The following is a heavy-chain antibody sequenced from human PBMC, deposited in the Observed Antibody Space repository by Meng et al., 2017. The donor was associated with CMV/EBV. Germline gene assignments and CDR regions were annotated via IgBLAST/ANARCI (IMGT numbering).Heavy chain of an antibody. CDR3: TRDAHLTTVTPNWFDP. J-gene: IGHJ5*02. Sequence: QVQLGQSGAELSKPGASVKVSIKASGDTFTDYYMHWVRQAPGKGLEWMGCINPNSGDTNYAQKFQGRVTMTRDTSISTAYMELSRLRSDDTAVYYCTRDAHLTTVTPNWFDPWGQGTLVTVSS. V-gene: IGHV1-2*02. D-gene: IGHD4-17*01. CDR2: INPNSGDT. CDR1: GDTFTDYY.